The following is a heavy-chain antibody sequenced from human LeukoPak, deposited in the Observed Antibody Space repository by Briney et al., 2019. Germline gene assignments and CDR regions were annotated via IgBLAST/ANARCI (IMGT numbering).Heavy chain of an antibody. CDR3: ARIRHGSSSPFDY. D-gene: IGHD6-13*01. CDR1: GFSLTTRGMC. CDR2: IDWDDDK. J-gene: IGHJ4*02. V-gene: IGHV2-70*01. Sequence: SGPPLVKPTQTLTLTCTFSGFSLTTRGMCVSWIRQPPGKALEWLALIDWDDDKYYSTSLKTRLTISKDTYKNQVVITMTNMDPVDTDTYYCARIRHGSSSPFDYWGQGTLVTVSS.